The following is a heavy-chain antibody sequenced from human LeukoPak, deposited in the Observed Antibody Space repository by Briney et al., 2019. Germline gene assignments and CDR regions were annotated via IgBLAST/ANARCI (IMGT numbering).Heavy chain of an antibody. CDR3: ARHVGNSGSGSYLTYFDY. CDR1: GGSISSYY. V-gene: IGHV4-59*08. D-gene: IGHD3-10*01. J-gene: IGHJ4*02. Sequence: ASETLSLTCTVSGGSISSYYWSWIRQPPGKGLEWIGHIYYSGSTHYNPSLKSRVTISVDTSKNQFSLKLGSVTAADTAVYYCARHVGNSGSGSYLTYFDYWGQGTLVTVSS. CDR2: IYYSGST.